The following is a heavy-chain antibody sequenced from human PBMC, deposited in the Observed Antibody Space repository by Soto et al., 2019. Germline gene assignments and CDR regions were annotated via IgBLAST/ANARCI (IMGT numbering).Heavy chain of an antibody. Sequence: QVQLVESGGGVVQPGRSLRLSCAASGFTFSSYGMHWVRQAPGKGLEWVAVIWYDGSNKYYADSVKGRFTISRDNSKNTLYLQMNSLRAEDTAVYYCIVAAQIIDYWGQGTLVTVSS. J-gene: IGHJ4*02. V-gene: IGHV3-33*01. D-gene: IGHD3-16*02. CDR1: GFTFSSYG. CDR3: IVAAQIIDY. CDR2: IWYDGSNK.